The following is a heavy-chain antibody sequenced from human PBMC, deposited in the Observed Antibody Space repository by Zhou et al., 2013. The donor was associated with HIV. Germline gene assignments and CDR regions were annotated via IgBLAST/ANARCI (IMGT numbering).Heavy chain of an antibody. CDR2: INPSGGYT. V-gene: IGHV1-69*09. CDR1: GGTFSSYA. J-gene: IGHJ3*02. CDR3: ARKGYSRDGFDI. D-gene: IGHD6-13*01. Sequence: QVQLVQSGAEVKKPGSSVKVSCKASGGTFSSYAISWVRQAPGQGLEWMGMINPSGGYTSYAQKFQGRVTVTRDTSTSTAYMELSSLRSEDTAVYYCARKGYSRDGFDIWGQGTMVTVSS.